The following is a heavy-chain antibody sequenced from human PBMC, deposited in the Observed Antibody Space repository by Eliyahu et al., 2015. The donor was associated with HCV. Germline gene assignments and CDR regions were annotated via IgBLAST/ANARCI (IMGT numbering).Heavy chain of an antibody. V-gene: IGHV3-33*01. D-gene: IGHD3-22*01. CDR1: GFTFSSYG. CDR3: ARDMYDYDSSGPNWFDP. J-gene: IGHJ5*02. Sequence: QVQLVESGGGVVQPGRSLRLSCAASGFTFSSYGMHWVRQAPGKGLEWVAGIWYDGSNKYYADSVKGRFTISRDNSKNTLYLQMNSLRAEDTAVYYCARDMYDYDSSGPNWFDPWGQGTLVTVSS. CDR2: IWYDGSNK.